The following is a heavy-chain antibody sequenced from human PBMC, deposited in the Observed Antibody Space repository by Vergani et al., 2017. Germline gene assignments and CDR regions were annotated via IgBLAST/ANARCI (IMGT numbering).Heavy chain of an antibody. CDR1: GGSFSGYY. V-gene: IGHV4-34*01. D-gene: IGHD3-3*01. CDR2: INHSGST. J-gene: IGHJ4*02. CDR3: ARKGGIRLWSGYYRP. Sequence: QVQLQQWGAGLLKPSETLSLTCAVYGGSFSGYYWSWIRQPPGKGLEWIGEINHSGSTNYNPSLKSRVTISVDTSKNQFSLKLSSVTAADTAVYYCARKGGIRLWSGYYRPWGQGTLVTVSP.